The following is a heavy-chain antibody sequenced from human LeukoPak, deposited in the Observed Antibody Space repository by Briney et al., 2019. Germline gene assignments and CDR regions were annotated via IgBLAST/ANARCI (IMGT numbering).Heavy chain of an antibody. J-gene: IGHJ4*02. CDR2: IYTSGST. D-gene: IGHD4-23*01. CDR3: ARAVGTSRNFFDY. CDR1: GGSISSGSYY. V-gene: IGHV4-61*02. Sequence: SETLSLTCTVSGGSISSGSYYWSWIRQPAGKGLEWIGRIYTSGSTNYNPSLRSRVTISVDTSKNQFSLKLSSVTAADTAMYYCARAVGTSRNFFDYWGQGTLVTVSS.